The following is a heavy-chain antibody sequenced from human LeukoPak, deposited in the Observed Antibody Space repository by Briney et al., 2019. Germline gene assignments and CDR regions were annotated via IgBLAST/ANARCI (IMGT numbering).Heavy chain of an antibody. CDR1: GFSFSSYI. D-gene: IGHD3-9*01. Sequence: GGSLRLSCAASGFSFSSYIMHWVRQAPGKGLEWVAAISYDGSDKYYTDSVKGRFTISRVNSENTLYLQMNSLRAEDTAVYYCAKDLRYHNYGMDVWGQGTTVTVSS. CDR2: ISYDGSDK. CDR3: AKDLRYHNYGMDV. V-gene: IGHV3-30*18. J-gene: IGHJ6*02.